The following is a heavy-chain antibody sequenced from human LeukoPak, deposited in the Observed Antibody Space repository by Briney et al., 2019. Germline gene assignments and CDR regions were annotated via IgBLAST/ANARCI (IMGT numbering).Heavy chain of an antibody. CDR1: GYTFNVYY. CDR3: ARVNGGNSYDFDY. CDR2: INGNTGVT. V-gene: IGHV1-2*02. Sequence: ASVKVSCKASGYTFNVYYMHWVRQAPGRGLEWMGWINGNTGVTHYAQKFQGRVTMTRDTSITTAYMELSSLRSDDTAVYYCARVNGGNSYDFDYWGQGTLVTVSS. J-gene: IGHJ4*02. D-gene: IGHD4-23*01.